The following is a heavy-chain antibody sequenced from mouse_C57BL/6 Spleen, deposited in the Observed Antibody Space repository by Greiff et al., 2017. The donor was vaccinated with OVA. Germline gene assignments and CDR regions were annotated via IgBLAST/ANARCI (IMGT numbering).Heavy chain of an antibody. D-gene: IGHD1-1*01. CDR1: GYTFTSYW. CDR2: INPSSGYT. V-gene: IGHV1-7*01. J-gene: IGHJ1*03. Sequence: QVQLQQSGAELAKPGASVKLSCKASGYTFTSYWMHWVKQRPGQGLEWIGYINPSSGYTKYNQKFKDKATLTADKSSSTAYMQLSSLTYEDSAVYYCARSPIYYYGSSPYWYFDVWGTGTTVTVSS. CDR3: ARSPIYYYGSSPYWYFDV.